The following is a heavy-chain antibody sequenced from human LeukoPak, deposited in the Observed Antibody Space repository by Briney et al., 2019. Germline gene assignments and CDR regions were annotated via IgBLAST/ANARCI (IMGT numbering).Heavy chain of an antibody. CDR2: IYYSGST. CDR1: GGSISSYY. D-gene: IGHD1-26*01. CDR3: ARLRRGSYYPYFDY. J-gene: IGHJ4*02. V-gene: IGHV4-59*01. Sequence: SETLSLTCTVSGGSISSYYWSWIRQPPGKGLEWIGYIYYSGSTNYNPSLKSRVTISVDTSKNQFSLKLSSVTAADTAVYYCARLRRGSYYPYFDYWGQGTLVTVSS.